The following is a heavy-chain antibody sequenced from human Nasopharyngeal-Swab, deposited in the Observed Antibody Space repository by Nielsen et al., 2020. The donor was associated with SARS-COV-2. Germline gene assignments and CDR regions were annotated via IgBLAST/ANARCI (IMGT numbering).Heavy chain of an antibody. CDR3: ARDTLAAFDY. V-gene: IGHV4-39*07. D-gene: IGHD6-19*01. Sequence: SETLSLTCTVSGGSISSSSYYWGWIRQPPGKGLEWIGSIYYSGSTYYNPSLKSRVTISVDKSKNQFSLKLSSVTAADTAVYYCARDTLAAFDYWGQGTLVTVSS. CDR2: IYYSGST. CDR1: GGSISSSSYY. J-gene: IGHJ4*02.